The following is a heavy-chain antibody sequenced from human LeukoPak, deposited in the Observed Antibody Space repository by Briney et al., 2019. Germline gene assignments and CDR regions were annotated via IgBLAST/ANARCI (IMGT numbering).Heavy chain of an antibody. D-gene: IGHD5-24*01. J-gene: IGHJ3*02. Sequence: GGSLRLSCAASGFTFSSYSMSWIRQAPGKGLEWVSYISSSGSTIYYADSVKGRFTISRDNAKNSLYLQMNSLRAEDTAVYYCARGVTRWLQSHAFDIWGQGTMVTVSS. V-gene: IGHV3-48*04. CDR3: ARGVTRWLQSHAFDI. CDR2: ISSSGSTI. CDR1: GFTFSSYS.